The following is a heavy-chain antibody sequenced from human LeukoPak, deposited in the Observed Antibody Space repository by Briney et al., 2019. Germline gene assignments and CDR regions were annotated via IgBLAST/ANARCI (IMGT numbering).Heavy chain of an antibody. D-gene: IGHD3-22*01. J-gene: IGHJ5*02. V-gene: IGHV1-18*01. CDR2: ISVYNGNT. CDR3: ARDINGYYYDSHGYYPTDL. CDR1: GYIFTSYG. Sequence: ASVKVSCKASGYIFTSYGISWVRQAPGQGLEWMGWISVYNGNTNYPQRLQGRGTMTTDTYTTTAYMELRSLRSDDTAVYYCARDINGYYYDSHGYYPTDLWGQGTLVTVSS.